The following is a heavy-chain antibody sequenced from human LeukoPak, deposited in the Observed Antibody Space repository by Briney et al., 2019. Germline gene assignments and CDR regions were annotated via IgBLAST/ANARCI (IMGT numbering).Heavy chain of an antibody. CDR3: AKNGRGSYYYYYYYMDV. CDR1: GFTFSSYA. Sequence: GRSLRLSCAASGFTFSSYAMHWVRQAPGKGLEWVAVISYDGSNKYYADSVKGRFTISRDNSKNTLYLQMNSLRAEDTAVYYCAKNGRGSYYYYYYYMDVWGKGTTVTVSS. CDR2: ISYDGSNK. D-gene: IGHD1-1*01. V-gene: IGHV3-30-3*02. J-gene: IGHJ6*03.